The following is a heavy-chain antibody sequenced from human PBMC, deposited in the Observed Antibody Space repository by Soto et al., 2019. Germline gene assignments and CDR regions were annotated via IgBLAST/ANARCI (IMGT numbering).Heavy chain of an antibody. V-gene: IGHV1-46*01. Sequence: GASVKVSCKASGYRFINHYIHWVRQAPVVGLEWMGIINPNGGGTDYAQKFQGRVTMTTDTYASTVHMELSSLRSEDTAVYFCARDSSASATSYSFDYWGQGTLVTVSS. CDR3: ARDSSASATSYSFDY. D-gene: IGHD3-10*01. J-gene: IGHJ4*02. CDR1: GYRFINHY. CDR2: INPNGGGT.